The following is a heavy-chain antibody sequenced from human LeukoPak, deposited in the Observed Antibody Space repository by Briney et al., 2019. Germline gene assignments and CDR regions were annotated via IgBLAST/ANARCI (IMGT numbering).Heavy chain of an antibody. Sequence: SETLSLTCAVYGGSFSGYYWGWIRQPPGKGLEWIGEINHSGSTNYNPSLKSRVTISVDTSKNQFSLKLSSVTAADTAVYYCARDMLEYCSRTTCYFYGMDVWGQGTTVTVSS. J-gene: IGHJ6*02. CDR1: GGSFSGYY. D-gene: IGHD2-2*01. CDR2: INHSGST. V-gene: IGHV4-34*01. CDR3: ARDMLEYCSRTTCYFYGMDV.